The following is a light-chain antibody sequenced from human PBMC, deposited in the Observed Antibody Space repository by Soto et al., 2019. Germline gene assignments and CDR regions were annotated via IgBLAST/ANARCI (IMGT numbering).Light chain of an antibody. CDR1: QSISIY. CDR2: AAS. V-gene: IGKV1-39*01. Sequence: DIHVTQSPSSLSSSVGYRVTMTCRSSQSISIYLNWYQQKPGKAPKLLIYAASSLQSGVPSRFSGSGSGTDFTLTISSLQPEDFATYYCQPSGTTPPWTFGQGTKVDIK. CDR3: QPSGTTPPWT. J-gene: IGKJ1*01.